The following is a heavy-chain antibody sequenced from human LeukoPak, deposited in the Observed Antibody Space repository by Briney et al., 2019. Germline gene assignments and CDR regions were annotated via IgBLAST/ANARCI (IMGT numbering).Heavy chain of an antibody. CDR1: GGSISSNSYY. Sequence: SETLSLTCTVSGGSISSNSYYWGWIRQPPGKGLEWIGSIYYSGSTYYNPSLKSRVTISVDTSKNQFSLKLSSVTAADTAVYYCARGRSRVATMIVVGLPYRNWFDPWGQGTLVTVSS. CDR3: ARGRSRVATMIVVGLPYRNWFDP. V-gene: IGHV4-39*01. D-gene: IGHD3-22*01. CDR2: IYYSGST. J-gene: IGHJ5*02.